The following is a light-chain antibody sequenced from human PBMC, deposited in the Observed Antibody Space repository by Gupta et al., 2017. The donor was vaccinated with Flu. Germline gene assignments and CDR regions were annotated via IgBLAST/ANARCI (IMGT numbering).Light chain of an antibody. V-gene: IGLV3-1*01. CDR2: QDN. J-gene: IGLJ1*01. CDR3: QAWDRTTGV. Sequence: SYELTQPPSVSVSPGQTASITCSGDNLGNKYACWYQQKPGRPPVLVVYQDNKRPSGIPERFSGSNSGNTATLTISGTQATDEADYYCQAWDRTTGVFGTGTKVTVL. CDR1: NLGNKY.